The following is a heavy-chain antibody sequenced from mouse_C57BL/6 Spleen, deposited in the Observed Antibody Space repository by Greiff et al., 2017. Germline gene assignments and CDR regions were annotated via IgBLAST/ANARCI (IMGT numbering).Heavy chain of an antibody. V-gene: IGHV5-15*04. J-gene: IGHJ4*01. CDR1: GFTFSDYG. Sequence: EVMLVASGGGLVQPGGSLKLSCAASGFTFSDYGMAWVRQAPRKGPEWVAFISNLAYSIYYADTVTGRFTISRENAKNTLYREMSSLRSEDTAMYYCARQRGNYHLDYWGQGASVTVS. D-gene: IGHD2-1*01. CDR3: ARQRGNYHLDY. CDR2: ISNLAYSI.